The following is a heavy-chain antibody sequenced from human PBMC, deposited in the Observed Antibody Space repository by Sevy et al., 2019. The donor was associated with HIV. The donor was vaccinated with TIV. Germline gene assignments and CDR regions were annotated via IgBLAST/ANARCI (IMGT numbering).Heavy chain of an antibody. Sequence: GGSLRLSCAASGFTFSSFAMSWVRQAPGKGLEWVSGISASGGATFYTDSVKGRFTISRDNSNNTLYLQMNSLRVEDTAIYYCPRNQGRLPNYFDSWGQGTLVTVSS. D-gene: IGHD3-10*01. J-gene: IGHJ4*02. V-gene: IGHV3-23*01. CDR3: PRNQGRLPNYFDS. CDR2: ISASGGAT. CDR1: GFTFSSFA.